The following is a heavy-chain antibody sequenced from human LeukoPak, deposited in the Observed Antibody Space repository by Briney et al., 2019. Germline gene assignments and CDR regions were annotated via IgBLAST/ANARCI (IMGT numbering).Heavy chain of an antibody. CDR1: GFTFDDYA. CDR2: ISNNGGYT. V-gene: IGHV3-23*01. D-gene: IGHD2-15*01. Sequence: GGSLRLSCAASGFTFDDYAMHWVRQAPGKGLEWVSAISNNGGYTYYADSVQGRFTISRDNSKSTLCLQMNSLRAEDTAVYYCAKQLGYCSDGSCYFPYWGQGTLVTVSS. CDR3: AKQLGYCSDGSCYFPY. J-gene: IGHJ4*02.